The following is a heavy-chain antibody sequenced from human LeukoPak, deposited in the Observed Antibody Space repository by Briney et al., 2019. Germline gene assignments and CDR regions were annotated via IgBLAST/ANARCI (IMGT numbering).Heavy chain of an antibody. V-gene: IGHV4-59*08. J-gene: IGHJ4*02. CDR3: ARQNSGYDLGPFAY. CDR2: ISYSGST. Sequence: SETLSLTCTVSGGSISSYYWSWIRQPPGKGLEWIAYISYSGSTNYNPSLRSRVTISLDTSKNHFSLKLSSVTATDTAVYYCARQNSGYDLGPFAYWGQGTLVTVSS. D-gene: IGHD5-12*01. CDR1: GGSISSYY.